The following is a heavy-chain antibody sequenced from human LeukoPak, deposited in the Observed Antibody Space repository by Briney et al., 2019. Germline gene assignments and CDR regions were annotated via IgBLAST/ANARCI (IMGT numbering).Heavy chain of an antibody. CDR1: GFDFNYYD. CDR3: ARRGGLSSGRGFDH. Sequence: PGGSLRLSCVASGFDFNYYDMNWVRQAPGKGLEWVPSISSKSTYIDSADSTKGRFTISRENANNSVFLQMSSLRPEDTAVYYCARRGGLSSGRGFDHWGQGTLVTVSS. J-gene: IGHJ4*02. CDR2: ISSKSTYI. V-gene: IGHV3-21*01. D-gene: IGHD3-16*01.